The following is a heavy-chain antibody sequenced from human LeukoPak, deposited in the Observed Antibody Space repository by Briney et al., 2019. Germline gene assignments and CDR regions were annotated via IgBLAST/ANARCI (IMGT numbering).Heavy chain of an antibody. CDR1: GFTFSSYS. V-gene: IGHV4-34*01. J-gene: IGHJ6*03. CDR3: ARPKRIAAADSYYYYYMDV. D-gene: IGHD6-13*01. CDR2: INHSGST. Sequence: GSLRLSCAASGFTFSSYSMNWIRQPPGKGLEWIGEINHSGSTNYNPSLKSRVTISVDTSKNQFSLKLSSVTAADTAVYYCARPKRIAAADSYYYYYMDVWGKGTTVTVSS.